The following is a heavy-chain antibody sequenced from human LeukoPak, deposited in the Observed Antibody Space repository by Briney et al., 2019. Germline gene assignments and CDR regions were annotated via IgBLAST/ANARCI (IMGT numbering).Heavy chain of an antibody. CDR2: ITDSDINT. CDR3: ATRRSLGVTTIDFTF. Sequence: PGGSPRLSCAASGFNFRAYAMSWVRQAPGKGLEWVSTITDSDINTYYADSVRGRFSISRDNSKNTLYLQMNSLRVEDMAIYYCATRRSLGVTTIDFTFWGQGPLVTVSS. D-gene: IGHD1-14*01. J-gene: IGHJ4*02. V-gene: IGHV3-23*01. CDR1: GFNFRAYA.